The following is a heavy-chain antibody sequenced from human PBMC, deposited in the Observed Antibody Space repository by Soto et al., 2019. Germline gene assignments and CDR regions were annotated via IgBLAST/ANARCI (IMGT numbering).Heavy chain of an antibody. Sequence: SETLSRTCAVYGGSFSGYYWSWIRQPPGKGLEWIGEINHSGSTNYNPSLKSRVTISVDTSKNQFSLKLSSVTAADTAVYYCAREITMVRGVTFIDYWGQGTLVTVSS. D-gene: IGHD3-10*01. CDR3: AREITMVRGVTFIDY. V-gene: IGHV4-34*01. J-gene: IGHJ4*02. CDR1: GGSFSGYY. CDR2: INHSGST.